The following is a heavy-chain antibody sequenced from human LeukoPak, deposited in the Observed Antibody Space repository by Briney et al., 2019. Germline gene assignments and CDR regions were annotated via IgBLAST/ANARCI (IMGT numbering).Heavy chain of an antibody. CDR1: GGSISSGDYY. D-gene: IGHD3-9*01. Sequence: ETLSLTCTVSGGSISSGDYYWSWIRQPPGKGLEWVSAISGSGGSTYYADSVKGRFTISRDNSKNTLYLQMNSLRAEDTAVYYCAKDETGPYSTLRYFDWLPFDYWGQGTLVTVSS. CDR2: ISGSGGST. J-gene: IGHJ4*02. V-gene: IGHV3-23*01. CDR3: AKDETGPYSTLRYFDWLPFDY.